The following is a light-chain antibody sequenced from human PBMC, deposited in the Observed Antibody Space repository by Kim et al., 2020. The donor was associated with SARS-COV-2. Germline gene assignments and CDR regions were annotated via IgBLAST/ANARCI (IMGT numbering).Light chain of an antibody. Sequence: PGQKITISCSGSSSNIGNNYVSWYQQLPGTAPKLLIYDDNKRPSGIPDRFSGSKSGTSATLGITGLQTGDEADYYCVTWESSLSAVFGGGTQLTVL. CDR2: DDN. CDR3: VTWESSLSAV. CDR1: SSNIGNNY. J-gene: IGLJ2*01. V-gene: IGLV1-51*01.